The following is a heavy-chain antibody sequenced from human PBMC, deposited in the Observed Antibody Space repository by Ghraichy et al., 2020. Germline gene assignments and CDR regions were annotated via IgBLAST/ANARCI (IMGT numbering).Heavy chain of an antibody. D-gene: IGHD1-14*01. CDR2: INHSGST. CDR3: ARGGKPNEYFQH. V-gene: IGHV4-34*01. Sequence: SQTLTHLRCLWWVLQWLLLELDPPAPREGLEWIGEINHSGSTNYNPSLKSRVTISVDTSKKQFSLKLSSVTAADTAVYYCARGGKPNEYFQHWDRGTLVTVSS. CDR1: WVLQWLL. J-gene: IGHJ1*01.